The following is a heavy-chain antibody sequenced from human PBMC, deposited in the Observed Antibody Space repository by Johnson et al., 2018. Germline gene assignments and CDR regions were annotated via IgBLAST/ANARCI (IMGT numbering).Heavy chain of an antibody. J-gene: IGHJ1*01. CDR1: GFTFSSYG. D-gene: IGHD3-16*02. CDR2: ISYDGSNK. Sequence: QVQLVQSGGGVVQPGRSLRLCCAASGFTFSSYGMHWVRQAPGKGLEWVAVISYDGSNKDYADSVKGRFTISRDNSKNTLYLQMQRLRAEDTSGYYCARSDYDYVWGSYRPAPAEYFQHWGQGTLFTVSS. CDR3: ARSDYDYVWGSYRPAPAEYFQH. V-gene: IGHV3-30*03.